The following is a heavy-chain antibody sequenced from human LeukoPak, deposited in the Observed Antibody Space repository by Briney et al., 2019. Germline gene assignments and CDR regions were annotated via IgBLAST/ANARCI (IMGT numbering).Heavy chain of an antibody. Sequence: SETLSLTCTVSGGSVSSGSYYWSWIRQPPGKGLEWIGYIYYNGSTNYNPSLKSRVTISVDTSKNQFSLKLSSVTAADTAVYYCARGSIALYYFDYWGQGTLVTVSS. CDR3: ARGSIALYYFDY. CDR1: GGSVSSGSYY. V-gene: IGHV4-61*01. CDR2: IYYNGST. J-gene: IGHJ4*02. D-gene: IGHD6-6*01.